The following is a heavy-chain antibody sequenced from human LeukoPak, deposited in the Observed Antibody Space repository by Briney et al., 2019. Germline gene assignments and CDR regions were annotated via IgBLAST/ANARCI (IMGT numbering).Heavy chain of an antibody. J-gene: IGHJ4*02. V-gene: IGHV5-51*01. Sequence: NRGESLKISCKGSGYRFSSYWIGWVRQMPGKGLEWMGIIYPGDSDTRYSPSFQGQVTISADKSISTAYLQWSSLKASDTAMYYCARYSSSSLSYWGQGTLVTVSS. CDR2: IYPGDSDT. CDR3: ARYSSSSLSY. CDR1: GYRFSSYW. D-gene: IGHD6-6*01.